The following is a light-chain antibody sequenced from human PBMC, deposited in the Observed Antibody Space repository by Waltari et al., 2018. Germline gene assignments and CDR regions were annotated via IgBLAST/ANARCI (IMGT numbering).Light chain of an antibody. CDR1: QSIGFS. CDR3: EQSDTSPA. Sequence: DIQMTQSPSSLSASVGDRVTISCRTSQSIGFSLNWYQQKSGKAPSLLIYATSTLQSGVPSRFRGSGSGTDFTLTISSLQPEDFATYYCEQSDTSPAFGRGTKVEIQ. CDR2: ATS. V-gene: IGKV1-39*01. J-gene: IGKJ1*01.